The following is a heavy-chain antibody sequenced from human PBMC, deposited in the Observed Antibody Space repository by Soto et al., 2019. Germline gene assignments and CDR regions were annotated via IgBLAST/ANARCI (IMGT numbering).Heavy chain of an antibody. CDR1: GYSFTSYW. CDR3: ARHLYYDSSEGAFDI. D-gene: IGHD3-22*01. CDR2: IDPSDSYT. V-gene: IGHV5-10-1*01. J-gene: IGHJ3*02. Sequence: PGESLKISCKGSGYSFTSYWISWVRQMPGKGLEWMGRIDPSDSYTNYSPSFQGHVTISADKSISTAYLQWSSLKASDTAMYYCARHLYYDSSEGAFDIWGQGTMVTVSS.